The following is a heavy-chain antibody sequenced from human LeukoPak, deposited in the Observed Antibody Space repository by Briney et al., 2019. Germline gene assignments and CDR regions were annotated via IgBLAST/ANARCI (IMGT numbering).Heavy chain of an antibody. D-gene: IGHD1-26*01. J-gene: IGHJ4*02. CDR3: ARDLGGIYFDY. CDR1: DASISGYY. CDR2: IHFSGST. Sequence: PSETLSLTCTVSDASISGYYWSWIRHPPGKGLEWIGSIHFSGSTNYNPSLRSRVTISVYTSKNQLSLKLSSVTAADTAVYYCARDLGGIYFDYWGQGTLVTVSS. V-gene: IGHV4-59*01.